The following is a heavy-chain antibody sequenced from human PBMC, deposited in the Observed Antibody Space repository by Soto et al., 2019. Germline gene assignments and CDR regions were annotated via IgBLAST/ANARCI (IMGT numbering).Heavy chain of an antibody. J-gene: IGHJ6*02. V-gene: IGHV5-10-1*01. CDR3: ARHDGGGTTSSYYGMDV. Sequence: GESLKISCRGSGYSFTNYWITWVRQMPGKGLEWMGRIDPSDSFATYSPSFQGHVTISADTSTTTAYLQWSSLKASDTAMYFCARHDGGGTTSSYYGMDVWGQGTSVTVSS. CDR2: IDPSDSFA. D-gene: IGHD1-1*01. CDR1: GYSFTNYW.